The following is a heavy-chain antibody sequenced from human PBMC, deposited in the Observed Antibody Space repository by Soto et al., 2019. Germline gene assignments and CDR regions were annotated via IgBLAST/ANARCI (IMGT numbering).Heavy chain of an antibody. CDR2: ISSSSSYT. D-gene: IGHD6-13*01. V-gene: IGHV3-11*06. CDR3: ARGSSGWYGRVVY. CDR1: GFTFSDYY. J-gene: IGHJ4*02. Sequence: GGSLRLSCAASGFTFSDYYMTWIRQAPGKGLEWVSYISSSSSYTNYADSVKGRFTVSRDNAKNSLYLQMNSLRAEDTAVYYCARGSSGWYGRVVYWGQGALVTVSS.